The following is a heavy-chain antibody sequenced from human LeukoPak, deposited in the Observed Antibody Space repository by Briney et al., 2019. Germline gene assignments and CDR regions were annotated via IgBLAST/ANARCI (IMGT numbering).Heavy chain of an antibody. Sequence: SETLSLTCSVSGGSINNYYWSWIRQPPGKGLEWIAYIYYSGTTNYNPSLKSRVTISVDTSKNQFSLMLSSVTAADTAVYYCARLSADSSSSRGFDYWGQGTLVTVSS. CDR3: ARLSADSSSSRGFDY. J-gene: IGHJ4*02. V-gene: IGHV4-59*08. CDR1: GGSINNYY. CDR2: IYYSGTT. D-gene: IGHD2-2*01.